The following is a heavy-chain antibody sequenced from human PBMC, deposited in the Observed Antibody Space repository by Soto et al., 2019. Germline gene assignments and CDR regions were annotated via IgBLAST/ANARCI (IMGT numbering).Heavy chain of an antibody. J-gene: IGHJ4*02. CDR1: GFTFSSYA. V-gene: IGHV3-30-3*01. CDR2: ISYDGSNK. D-gene: IGHD3-22*01. CDR3: ARDDTTVIVVVSLGLDY. Sequence: QVQLVESGGGVVQPGRSLRLSCAASGFTFSSYAMHWVRQAPGKGLEWVAVISYDGSNKYYADSVKGRFTISRDNSKNPLYLQMNSLRAEDTAVYYCARDDTTVIVVVSLGLDYWGQGTLVTVSS.